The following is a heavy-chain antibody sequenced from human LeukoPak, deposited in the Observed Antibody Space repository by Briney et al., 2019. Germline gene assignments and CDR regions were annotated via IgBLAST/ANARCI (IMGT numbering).Heavy chain of an antibody. J-gene: IGHJ4*02. CDR3: ARVPQSSSWYSYFDY. Sequence: PSETLSLTCAVYGGSFSGYYWSWIRQPPGKGLEWIGEINHSGSTNYNPSLKSRVTISVDTSKNQFSLKLSSVTAADTAVYYCARVPQSSSWYSYFDYWGQGTLVTVSS. CDR2: INHSGST. V-gene: IGHV4-34*01. CDR1: GGSFSGYY. D-gene: IGHD6-13*01.